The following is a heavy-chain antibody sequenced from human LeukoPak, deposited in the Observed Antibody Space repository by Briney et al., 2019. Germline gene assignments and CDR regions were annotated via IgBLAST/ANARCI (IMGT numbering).Heavy chain of an antibody. J-gene: IGHJ4*02. CDR1: GLTVSSNY. D-gene: IGHD1-7*01. CDR2: IYSGGST. V-gene: IGHV3-66*01. Sequence: PGGSLRLSCAASGLTVSSNYMSWVRQAPGKGLEWVSFIYSGGSTYYADSVEGRFTISRDNFKNTMYLQMNRVRAEDTAAYYCARVGTMVYFDYWGQGTRVRVSS. CDR3: ARVGTMVYFDY.